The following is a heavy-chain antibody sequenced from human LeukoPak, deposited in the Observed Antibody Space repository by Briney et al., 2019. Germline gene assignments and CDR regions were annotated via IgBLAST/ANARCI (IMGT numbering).Heavy chain of an antibody. V-gene: IGHV4-30-4*01. CDR2: IYYSGST. CDR3: ARVTRWAGLDF. Sequence: PSETLSLTCNVSGGSISSGDKYWSWIRQPPGKGLEWIGYIYYSGSTYYSPSLKSRLTISVDTSENQFSLHLTSVIAADTAVYFCARVTRWAGLDFWGQGTLVTVSS. CDR1: GGSISSGDKY. D-gene: IGHD2-21*02. J-gene: IGHJ4*02.